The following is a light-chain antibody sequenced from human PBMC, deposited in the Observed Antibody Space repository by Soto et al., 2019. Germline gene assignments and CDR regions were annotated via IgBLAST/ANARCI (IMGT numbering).Light chain of an antibody. V-gene: IGLV7-46*01. CDR2: DTR. Sequence: QAVVTQEPSVTVSPGGTVTLTCGSSTGAVTSDHYPYWFQQKPGQAPRTLIYDTRNKHSWTPARFSGSLLGGKAALTLSGALPEDEAEFYCLLSFGGDRVFGGGTKLTVL. CDR1: TGAVTSDHY. J-gene: IGLJ3*02. CDR3: LLSFGGDRV.